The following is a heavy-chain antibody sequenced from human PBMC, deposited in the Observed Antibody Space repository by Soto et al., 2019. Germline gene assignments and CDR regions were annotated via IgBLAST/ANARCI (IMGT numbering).Heavy chain of an antibody. D-gene: IGHD2-15*01. Sequence: GGSLRLSCAASGFTLSSYGMHWVRQAPGKGLEWVALIWFDGSDKYYTESVKGRFTISRDNSKSTLYLQMNSLRAEDTAVYYCARLYCSAASCYSVGAFDIRGQGTMVTVSS. CDR3: ARLYCSAASCYSVGAFDI. V-gene: IGHV3-33*01. CDR1: GFTLSSYG. CDR2: IWFDGSDK. J-gene: IGHJ3*02.